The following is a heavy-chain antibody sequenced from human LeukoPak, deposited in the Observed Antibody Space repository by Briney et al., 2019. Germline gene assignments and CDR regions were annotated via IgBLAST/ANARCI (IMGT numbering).Heavy chain of an antibody. CDR2: INKDGSAK. Sequence: PGGSLRLSCADSGFLFSNSWMAWVRQAPGRGLEWLANINKDGSAKTFVDSVKGRFTISRDNAKNSLYLQMNSLRAEDTAMYYCARDSGYNAFDYWGQGTLVTVSS. J-gene: IGHJ4*02. D-gene: IGHD5-12*01. CDR3: ARDSGYNAFDY. CDR1: GFLFSNSW. V-gene: IGHV3-7*05.